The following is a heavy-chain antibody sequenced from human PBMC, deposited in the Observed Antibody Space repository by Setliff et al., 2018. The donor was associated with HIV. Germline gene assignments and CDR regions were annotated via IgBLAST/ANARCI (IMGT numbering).Heavy chain of an antibody. V-gene: IGHV1-69*05. D-gene: IGHD2-15*01. CDR2: IIPIFGIA. Sequence: SVKVSFKASGGTFRKYAISWVRQAPGQGLEWMGGIIPIFGIANYAQKFQDRVTITTDESTTTAYMELSSLRSEDTAVYFCARERYCSAGSCYSKLSWFDPWGQGTLVTVSS. CDR3: ARERYCSAGSCYSKLSWFDP. CDR1: GGTFRKYA. J-gene: IGHJ5*02.